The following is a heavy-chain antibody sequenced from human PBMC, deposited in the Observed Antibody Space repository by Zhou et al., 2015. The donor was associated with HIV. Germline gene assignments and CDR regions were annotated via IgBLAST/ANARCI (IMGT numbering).Heavy chain of an antibody. D-gene: IGHD4-17*01. V-gene: IGHV1-69*12. J-gene: IGHJ6*02. CDR2: IIPIFGTA. CDR1: GGTFSSYA. CDR3: ARGEGREGTVTTVTSYYGMDV. Sequence: QVQLVQSGAEVKKPGSSVKVSCKASGGTFSSYAISWVRQAPGQGLEWMGGIIPIFGTANYAQKFQGRVTITADESTSTAYMELSSLRSEDTAVYYCARGEGREGTVTTVTSYYGMDVWGQGTTVTVSS.